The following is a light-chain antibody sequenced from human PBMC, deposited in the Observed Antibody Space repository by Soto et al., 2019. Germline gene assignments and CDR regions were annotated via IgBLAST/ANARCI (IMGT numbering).Light chain of an antibody. CDR2: EVS. CDR3: SSYAGSNNLV. Sequence: QSVLTQPPSASGSPGQSVTISCTGTRSDVGGYNFVSWYQQHPGKAPKLMIYEVSKRPSGVPARFSGSKSGNTASLTVSGLQAEDEADYYCSSYAGSNNLVFGGGTQLTVL. J-gene: IGLJ3*02. CDR1: RSDVGGYNF. V-gene: IGLV2-8*01.